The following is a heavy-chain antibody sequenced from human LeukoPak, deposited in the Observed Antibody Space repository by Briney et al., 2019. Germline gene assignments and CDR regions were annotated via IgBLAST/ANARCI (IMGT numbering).Heavy chain of an antibody. D-gene: IGHD3-10*01. CDR2: INSDGTNI. CDR1: GFTFSSDW. J-gene: IGHJ3*02. V-gene: IGHV3-74*01. Sequence: GGSLRLSCVASGFTFSSDWMHWVRQAPGKGLVWVSRINSDGTNIRYADSVKGRFTISRDNAKNTLYLQMNSLRAEDSGPYYCYGSGSYWTSDIWGQGTMVTVSS. CDR3: YGSGSYWTSDI.